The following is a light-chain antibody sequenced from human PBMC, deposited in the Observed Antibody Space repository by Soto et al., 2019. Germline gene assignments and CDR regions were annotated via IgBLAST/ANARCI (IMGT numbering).Light chain of an antibody. Sequence: IGMTQSPATLSVSPGERATLSCRASQSVSSNLAWYQQKPGQAPRLLIYGGSSRATGIPVRFSGSGSETDFTLTITRLEPEDFAMYYCQQYSSSRTFGQGTKVDIK. CDR3: QQYSSSRT. CDR1: QSVSSN. CDR2: GGS. V-gene: IGKV3-20*01. J-gene: IGKJ1*01.